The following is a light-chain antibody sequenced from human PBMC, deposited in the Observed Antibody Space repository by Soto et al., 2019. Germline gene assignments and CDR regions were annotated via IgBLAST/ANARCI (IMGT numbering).Light chain of an antibody. J-gene: IGKJ2*01. CDR3: QQYESVPYT. CDR1: QDISNC. V-gene: IGKV1-33*01. Sequence: DIQMTQSPSSLSASVGDRVTITCQASQDISNCLNWFQQKPGKAPNLLIYDAFNLETGVPSRFSGSGSGTDFPLTISSLQPEDIGTYYCQQYESVPYTFGQGTKLQIK. CDR2: DAF.